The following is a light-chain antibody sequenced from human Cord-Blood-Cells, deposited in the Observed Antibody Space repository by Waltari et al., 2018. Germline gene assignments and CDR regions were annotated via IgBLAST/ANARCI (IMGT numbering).Light chain of an antibody. CDR2: DVS. CDR3: RSYSSSSTYV. J-gene: IGLJ1*01. V-gene: IGLV2-14*01. CDR1: SSDVGGYNY. Sequence: QSALTQPASVSGSPGQSITISCTGTSSDVGGYNYVSWYQQHPGKAPKLMIYDVSNRPSGVSKRFSGSKSGNTASLTISWLQAEDEADYYCRSYSSSSTYVLGTGTKVTVL.